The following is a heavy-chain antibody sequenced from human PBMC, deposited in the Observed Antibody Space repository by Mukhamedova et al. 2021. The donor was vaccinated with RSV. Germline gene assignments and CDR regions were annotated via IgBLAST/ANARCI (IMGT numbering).Heavy chain of an antibody. D-gene: IGHD6-19*01. J-gene: IGHJ4*02. CDR3: ATQAVGNTYYFDY. CDR2: ISSSTYI. Sequence: EWVSSISSSTYIFYADSLRGRFTISKDNAKNSLYLQMNSLRAEDTAVYYCATQAVGNTYYFDYWGQGTLVTVSS. V-gene: IGHV3-69-1*01.